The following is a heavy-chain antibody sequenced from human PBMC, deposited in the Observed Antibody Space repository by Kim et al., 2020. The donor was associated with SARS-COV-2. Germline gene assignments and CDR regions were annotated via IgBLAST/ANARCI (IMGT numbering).Heavy chain of an antibody. Sequence: ASVKVSCKASGYTFTSYGISWVRQAPGQGLEWMGWISAYNGNTNYAQKLQGRVTMTTDTSTSTAYMELRSLRSDDTAVYYCARDLDQGFGELSPWYYYGMDVGGQGTTVTVSS. V-gene: IGHV1-18*01. CDR1: GYTFTSYG. CDR3: ARDLDQGFGELSPWYYYGMDV. D-gene: IGHD3-10*01. CDR2: ISAYNGNT. J-gene: IGHJ6*02.